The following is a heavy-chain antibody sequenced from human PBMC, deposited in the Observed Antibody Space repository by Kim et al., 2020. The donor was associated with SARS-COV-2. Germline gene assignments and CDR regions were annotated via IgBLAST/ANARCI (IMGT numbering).Heavy chain of an antibody. V-gene: IGHV3-15*01. CDR2: IKNKAQGATT. CDR1: GFTFSNTW. D-gene: IGHD2-15*01. Sequence: GGSLRLSCAASGFTFSNTWMTWVRQAPGKGLEWVGRIKNKAQGATTDYAAPVKGRFTISRDDSEITLYLQMNSLKLEDTAVYYCTTDATPTLSNYFDYWGQGTLVTVPS. CDR3: TTDATPTLSNYFDY. J-gene: IGHJ4*02.